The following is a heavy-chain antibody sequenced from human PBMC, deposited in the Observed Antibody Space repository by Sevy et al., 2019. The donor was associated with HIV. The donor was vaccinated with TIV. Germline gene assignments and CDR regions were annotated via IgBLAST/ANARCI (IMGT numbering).Heavy chain of an antibody. CDR2: ISGSGTRT. V-gene: IGHV3-23*01. CDR3: AKGGGGHYDPDEIGYYFYYYNMDV. Sequence: GGSLRLSCAVSGFSFDSYGMTWVRQAPGKGLEWVSGISGSGTRTYYADSVKGRFSISRDNSKNRLYLQMSSLRSEDTDIYYCAKGGGGHYDPDEIGYYFYYYNMDVWGKGTTVTVSS. J-gene: IGHJ6*03. D-gene: IGHD3-22*01. CDR1: GFSFDSYG.